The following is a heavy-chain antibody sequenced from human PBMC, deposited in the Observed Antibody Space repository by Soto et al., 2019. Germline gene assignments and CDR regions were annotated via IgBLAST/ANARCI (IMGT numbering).Heavy chain of an antibody. D-gene: IGHD3-10*02. CDR2: LIHGGST. J-gene: IGHJ3*01. CDR1: NSPLGSFH. CDR3: ERSPLSYEYVRQTWREVGDSFDV. V-gene: IGHV4-34*12. Sequence: SETLSLTCAIYNSPLGSFHWTWIRQPPGKWLEWIWELIHGGSTNYNPSLKSRVTFSLDTSRSQFSLHLMSVTDEDSAVYYCERSPLSYEYVRQTWREVGDSFDVWGRGTSVTV.